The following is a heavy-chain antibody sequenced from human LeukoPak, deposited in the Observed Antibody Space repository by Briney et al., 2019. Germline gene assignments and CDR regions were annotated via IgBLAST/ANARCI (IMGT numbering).Heavy chain of an antibody. CDR1: GGSINSGSNY. CDR3: ARGVFTSLNWFDP. J-gene: IGHJ5*02. CDR2: IYTSGST. Sequence: SETLSLTCTVSGGSINSGSNYWSWIRQPAGKGLEWIGRIYTSGSTNYNPSLESRVTISVDTSKNQFSLKLTSVTAADTAVYFCARGVFTSLNWFDPWGQGTLVTVSS. V-gene: IGHV4-61*02. D-gene: IGHD6-6*01.